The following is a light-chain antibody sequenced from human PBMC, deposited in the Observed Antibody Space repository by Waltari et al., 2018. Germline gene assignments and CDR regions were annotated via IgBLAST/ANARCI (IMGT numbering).Light chain of an antibody. CDR2: DVT. V-gene: IGLV2-11*01. CDR3: CSYAVNYTWV. Sequence: QSALTQPRSVSGSPGQSVTISCTGTRSAVGAYNYVYWSQTPPGTATKLLIYDVTKRPAWVPNRFSGAKSGNTASLTISGLQAEDEADYYCCSYAVNYTWVFGGGTKLTVL. CDR1: RSAVGAYNY. J-gene: IGLJ3*02.